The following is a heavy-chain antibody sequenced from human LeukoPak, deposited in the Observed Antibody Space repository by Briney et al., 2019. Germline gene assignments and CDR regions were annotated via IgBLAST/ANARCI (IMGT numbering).Heavy chain of an antibody. CDR2: ISSSGSTI. CDR3: ARSRAMDV. CDR1: GFTFNSYS. Sequence: PGGSLRLSCAASGFTFNSYSMNWVRQAPGQGLEWVSYISSSGSTIYHADYVKGRFTISRDNAKNSLYLQMNSLRAEDTAVYYCARSRAMDVWGKGTTVTVSS. V-gene: IGHV3-48*01. J-gene: IGHJ6*04.